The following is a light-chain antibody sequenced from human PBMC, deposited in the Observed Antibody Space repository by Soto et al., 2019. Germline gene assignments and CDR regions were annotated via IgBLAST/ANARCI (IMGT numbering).Light chain of an antibody. CDR2: GAS. Sequence: EIVMTQSPATLSVSPWERATLSCRASQSFSSNLAWYQQKPGQAPRLLIYGASTRATGVPARFSGSGSGTEFTLTISSLQSEDFAIYYCQQYNNWPRTFGQGTKVDIK. CDR1: QSFSSN. CDR3: QQYNNWPRT. V-gene: IGKV3-15*01. J-gene: IGKJ1*01.